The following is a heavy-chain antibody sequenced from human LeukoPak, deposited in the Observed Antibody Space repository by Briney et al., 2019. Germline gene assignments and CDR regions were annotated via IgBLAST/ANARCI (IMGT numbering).Heavy chain of an antibody. CDR1: GGSFSGYY. J-gene: IGHJ4*02. V-gene: IGHV4-34*01. D-gene: IGHD6-13*01. Sequence: PSETLSLTCAVYGGSFSGYYWSWIRQPPGKGLEWIGSIYYSGSTYYNPSLKSRVTISVDTSKNQFSLKLSSVTAADTAVYYCARQPSIAAAGDYWGQGTLVTVSS. CDR2: IYYSGST. CDR3: ARQPSIAAAGDY.